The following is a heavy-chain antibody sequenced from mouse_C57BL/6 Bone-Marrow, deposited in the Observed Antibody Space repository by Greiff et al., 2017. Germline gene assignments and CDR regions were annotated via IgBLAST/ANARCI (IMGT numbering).Heavy chain of an antibody. CDR2: IDPSDSET. CDR3: ARIDYNLAWIAY. V-gene: IGHV1-52*01. Sequence: QVQLQQPGAELVRPGSSVKLSCKASGYTFTSYWMHWVKQRPIQGLEWIGNIDPSDSETHYNQKFKDKATLTVDKSSSTANMQLSSLTSEDSAVYYGARIDYNLAWIAYGGQGTVVTVSA. D-gene: IGHD2-4*01. CDR1: GYTFTSYW. J-gene: IGHJ3*01.